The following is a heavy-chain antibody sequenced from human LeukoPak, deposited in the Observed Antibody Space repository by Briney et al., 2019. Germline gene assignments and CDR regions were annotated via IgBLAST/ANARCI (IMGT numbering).Heavy chain of an antibody. J-gene: IGHJ4*02. Sequence: PGWSLRLSCVVSGFTFSRSTMTWVRQAPGKGPEWVAKMKEDGTQIHYVDSVKGRFTISRDNAKNSLFLQMNSLRVEDTAVYYCGTGGAPGGGFENWGQATLVTVSS. CDR3: GTGGAPGGGFEN. CDR2: MKEDGTQI. D-gene: IGHD5-12*01. CDR1: GFTFSRST. V-gene: IGHV3-7*01.